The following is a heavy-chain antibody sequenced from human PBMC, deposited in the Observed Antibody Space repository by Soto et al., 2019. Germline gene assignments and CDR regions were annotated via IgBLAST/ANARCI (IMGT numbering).Heavy chain of an antibody. V-gene: IGHV4-39*01. J-gene: IGHJ4*02. CDR1: GGSISSSSYY. CDR2: IYYSGST. CDR3: ARISFGEFPYFDY. Sequence: PLETLSLTCTVSGGSISSSSYYWGWIRQPPGKGLEWIGSIYYSGSTYYNPSLKSRVTISVDTSKNQFSLKLSSVTAADTAVYYCARISFGEFPYFDYWGQGTLVTVS. D-gene: IGHD3-10*01.